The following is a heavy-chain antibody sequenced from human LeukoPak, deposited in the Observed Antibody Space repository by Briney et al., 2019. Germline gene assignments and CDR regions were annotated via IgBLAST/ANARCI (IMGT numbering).Heavy chain of an antibody. Sequence: GGTLRLSCAASGFTLRSYGMSWVRQAPGKGLEWVSYISGSGGSTYYADSVKGRFTISRDNSKNTLYLQMNSLRADDTAVYYCAKGIVVVVAAIGYFDYWGQGTLVTVSS. V-gene: IGHV3-23*01. CDR2: ISGSGGST. D-gene: IGHD2-15*01. CDR3: AKGIVVVVAAIGYFDY. J-gene: IGHJ4*02. CDR1: GFTLRSYG.